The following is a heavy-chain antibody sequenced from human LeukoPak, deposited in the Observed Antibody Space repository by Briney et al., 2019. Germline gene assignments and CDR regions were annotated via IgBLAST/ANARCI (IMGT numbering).Heavy chain of an antibody. CDR2: ISGTGGRT. CDR1: GFTFSSYA. Sequence: GGSLRLSCAASGFTFSSYAMSWVRQAPGKGLEWVSVISGTGGRTYYADSVKGRFTISRDNSKNTLYLQMNSLRAEDTAVYYCAKSGVLAAIGEYFDYWGQGALVTVSS. V-gene: IGHV3-23*01. CDR3: AKSGVLAAIGEYFDY. J-gene: IGHJ4*02. D-gene: IGHD2-15*01.